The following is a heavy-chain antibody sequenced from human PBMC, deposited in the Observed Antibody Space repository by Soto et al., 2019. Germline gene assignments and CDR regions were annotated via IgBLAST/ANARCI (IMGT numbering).Heavy chain of an antibody. CDR3: VSQRTSVLSQAYFDY. Sequence: NPSETLSLTCTLSCGSVINSNYYGGWIRQSPGKGLEWIGSVYYRGRSYSKSSVKSRVTISVDTSKNQFSLNLNSVTASDTAVYYCVSQRTSVLSQAYFDYWGPGALVTVSS. J-gene: IGHJ4*02. CDR1: CGSVINSNYY. CDR2: VYYRGRS. V-gene: IGHV4-39*01. D-gene: IGHD2-8*01.